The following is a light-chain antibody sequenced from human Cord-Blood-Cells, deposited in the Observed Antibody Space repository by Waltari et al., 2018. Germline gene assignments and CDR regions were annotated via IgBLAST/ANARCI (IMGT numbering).Light chain of an antibody. V-gene: IGKV1-39*01. CDR3: QQSYGTPWT. CDR1: QSISSY. Sequence: DIQMTQSPSSLSASVGYRVTITCRASQSISSYLTWYQQKPGKAPKLLIYAASSLQSGVPSRLSGSGSGTDYTLTISSLQPEDCATYYCQQSYGTPWTFGQGTKVEIK. J-gene: IGKJ1*01. CDR2: AAS.